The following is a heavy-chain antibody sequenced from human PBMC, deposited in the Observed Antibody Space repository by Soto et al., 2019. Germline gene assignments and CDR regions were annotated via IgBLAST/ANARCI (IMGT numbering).Heavy chain of an antibody. V-gene: IGHV4-30-4*01. D-gene: IGHD2-8*01. J-gene: IGHJ5*02. CDR1: GGSISSGDYY. CDR2: IYYSGST. Sequence: PSETLSLTCTVSGGSISSGDYYWSWIRQPPGKGLEWIGYIYYSGSTYYNPSLKSRVTISVDTSKNQFSLKLSSVTAADTAVYYCARVRLDCTNGVCYPELYNWFDPWGQGTLVTVSS. CDR3: ARVRLDCTNGVCYPELYNWFDP.